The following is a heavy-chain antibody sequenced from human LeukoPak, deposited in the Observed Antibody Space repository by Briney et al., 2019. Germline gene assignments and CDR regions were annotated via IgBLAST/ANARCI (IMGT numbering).Heavy chain of an antibody. CDR1: GFTFSSYE. D-gene: IGHD6-25*01. Sequence: GGSLRLSCAASGFTFSSYEMNWVRQAPGKGLEWVSYISSSGSTLYYADSLKGRFTISRDNAKNSLYLQMNSLRAEDTAVYYCARSSAGFDLWGLGTLVTVSS. CDR3: ARSSAGFDL. J-gene: IGHJ4*02. V-gene: IGHV3-48*03. CDR2: ISSSGSTL.